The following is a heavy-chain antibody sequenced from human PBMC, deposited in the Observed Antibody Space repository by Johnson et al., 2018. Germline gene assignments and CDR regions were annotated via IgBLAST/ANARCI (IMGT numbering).Heavy chain of an antibody. Sequence: VQLVQSGGGLVQPGGSLRLSCAASGFTFSNYWMHWVRQAPGKGLVWVSRINRDGKSTHYADSVKGRFTISRDNAKNTLFLQMNSLRVEDTAVYYGARGYDSDSGDHFQLASHYGMDVWGQWTTVTVSS. CDR2: INRDGKST. J-gene: IGHJ6*02. V-gene: IGHV3-74*02. CDR1: GFTFSNYW. CDR3: ARGYDSDSGDHFQLASHYGMDV. D-gene: IGHD3-22*01.